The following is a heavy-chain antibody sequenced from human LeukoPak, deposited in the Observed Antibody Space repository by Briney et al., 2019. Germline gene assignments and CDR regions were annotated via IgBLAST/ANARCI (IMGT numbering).Heavy chain of an antibody. V-gene: IGHV3-30*18. CDR1: GFTFSSYG. D-gene: IGHD3-22*01. CDR2: ISYDGSNK. CDR3: AKLSWQEVITEPVDY. J-gene: IGHJ4*02. Sequence: GGSLRLSCAASGFTFSSYGMHWVRQAPGKGLEWVAVISYDGSNKYYADSVKGRFTISRDNSKNTLYLQMNSLRAEDTAVYYCAKLSWQEVITEPVDYWGQGTLVTVSS.